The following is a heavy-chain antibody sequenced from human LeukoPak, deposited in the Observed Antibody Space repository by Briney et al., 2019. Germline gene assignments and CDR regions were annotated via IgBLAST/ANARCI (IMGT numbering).Heavy chain of an antibody. CDR3: ARGGRYFDWPKDHYFDY. CDR1: GFTFSSYE. J-gene: IGHJ4*02. CDR2: ISSSGSTI. D-gene: IGHD3-9*01. V-gene: IGHV3-48*03. Sequence: QPGGSLRLSCAASGFTFSSYEMNWVRQAPGKGLEWVSYISSSGSTIYYADSVKGRFTISRDNAKNSLYLQMNSLRAEDTAVYYCARGGRYFDWPKDHYFDYWGQGTLVTVSS.